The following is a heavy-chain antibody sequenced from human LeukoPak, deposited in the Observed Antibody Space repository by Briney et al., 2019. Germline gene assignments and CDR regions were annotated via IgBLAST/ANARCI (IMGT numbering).Heavy chain of an antibody. CDR3: ARDMGTSNWFDP. CDR2: ISSSSSYI. D-gene: IGHD7-27*01. Sequence: GGSLRLSCAASGFTFSSYGMSWVRQAPGKGLEWVSAISSSSSYIYYADSVKGRFTISRDNAKNSLYLQMNSLRAEDTAVYYCARDMGTSNWFDPWGQGTLVTVSS. CDR1: GFTFSSYG. J-gene: IGHJ5*02. V-gene: IGHV3-21*01.